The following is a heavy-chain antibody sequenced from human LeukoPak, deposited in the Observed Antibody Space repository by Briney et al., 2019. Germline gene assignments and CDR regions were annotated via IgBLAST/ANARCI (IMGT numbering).Heavy chain of an antibody. J-gene: IGHJ4*02. D-gene: IGHD5-18*01. Sequence: GVSVKVSCKASGYTFTDYFMHWVRQAPGQGLEWMGWINPNSGGTHYAQKFQGRVTMTRDTSISTAYMELSRLRSDDTAVYYCARDPGYSSPRGDYWGQGTLVTVSS. CDR1: GYTFTDYF. CDR3: ARDPGYSSPRGDY. V-gene: IGHV1-2*02. CDR2: INPNSGGT.